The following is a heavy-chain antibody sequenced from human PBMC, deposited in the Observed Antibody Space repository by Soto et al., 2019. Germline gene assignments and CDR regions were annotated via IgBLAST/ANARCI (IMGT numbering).Heavy chain of an antibody. V-gene: IGHV3-30-3*01. Sequence: PGGSLRLSCAASGFTFSSYAMHWVRQAPGKGLEWVAVISYDGSNKYYADSVKGRFTISRDNSKNTLYLQMNSLRPEDTALYYCSDFPNYWGQGTLVTVSS. J-gene: IGHJ4*02. CDR2: ISYDGSNK. CDR3: SDFPNY. CDR1: GFTFSSYA. D-gene: IGHD3-3*01.